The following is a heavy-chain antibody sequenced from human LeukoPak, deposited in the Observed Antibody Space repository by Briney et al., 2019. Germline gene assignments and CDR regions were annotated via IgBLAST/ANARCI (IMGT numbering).Heavy chain of an antibody. CDR3: ARDSRYYDILTGYYQNWFDP. CDR2: IGSSSSYI. D-gene: IGHD3-9*01. J-gene: IGHJ5*02. V-gene: IGHV3-21*01. Sequence: GGSLRLSCATSGFTFSSYSMNWVRQAPGKGLEWVSSIGSSSSYIYYADSVKGRFTISRDNAKNSLYLQMNSLRAEDTAVYYCARDSRYYDILTGYYQNWFDPWGQGTLVTVSS. CDR1: GFTFSSYS.